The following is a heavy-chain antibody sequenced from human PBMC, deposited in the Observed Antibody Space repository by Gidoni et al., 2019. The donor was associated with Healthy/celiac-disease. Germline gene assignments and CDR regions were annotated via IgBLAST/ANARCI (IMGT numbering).Heavy chain of an antibody. J-gene: IGHJ4*02. CDR1: GFPFSSYG. CDR3: ARAWYAVAATDY. V-gene: IGHV3-33*01. D-gene: IGHD2-15*01. CDR2: IWYDGSNK. Sequence: QVQLVESGGGVVQPGRSLRLSCAASGFPFSSYGMHWVRQAPGKGLEWVAVIWYDGSNKYYADSVKGRFTISRDNSKNTLYLQMNSLRAEDTAVYYCARAWYAVAATDYWGQGTLVTVSS.